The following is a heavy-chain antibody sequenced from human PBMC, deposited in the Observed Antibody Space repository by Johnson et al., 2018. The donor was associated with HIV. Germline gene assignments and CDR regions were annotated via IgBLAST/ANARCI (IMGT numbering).Heavy chain of an antibody. Sequence: QVQLVESGGGVVQPGRSLRLSCAASGITFSSYGMHWVRQAPGKGLEWVAVISNDANNKYYADSVKGRFTISRDNSKSTLYLQMNSLRVEDSAVYYCAKDWTEMSTIPDACDIWGQGTMVTVSS. CDR2: ISNDANNK. J-gene: IGHJ3*02. CDR1: GITFSSYG. CDR3: AKDWTEMSTIPDACDI. V-gene: IGHV3-30*18. D-gene: IGHD5-24*01.